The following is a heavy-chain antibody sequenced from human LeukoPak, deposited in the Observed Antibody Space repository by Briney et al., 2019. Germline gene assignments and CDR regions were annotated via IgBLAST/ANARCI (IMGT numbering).Heavy chain of an antibody. CDR2: MNPNSGNT. V-gene: IGHV1-8*03. CDR1: GYTFTSYD. Sequence: GASVKVSCKASGYTFTSYDINWVRQATGQGLEWMGWMNPNSGNTGYAQKFQGRVTITRNTSMSTAYMELSSLRSEDTAVYYCARLHSSSWYLHYFDYWGQGTLVTVSS. J-gene: IGHJ4*02. CDR3: ARLHSSSWYLHYFDY. D-gene: IGHD6-13*01.